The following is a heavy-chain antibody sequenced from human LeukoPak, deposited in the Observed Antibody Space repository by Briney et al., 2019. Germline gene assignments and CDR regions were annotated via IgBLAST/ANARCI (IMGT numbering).Heavy chain of an antibody. CDR2: IETSGST. Sequence: SETLSLTCTVSGASISSGGYFWSWIRQPAGKGVEWIGRIETSGSTNYNPSLKSRVTISVDTSKNQFSLKLRSVTAADTAVYYCARALCMNGICEWFDPWGQGTLVTVSS. CDR1: GASISSGGYF. V-gene: IGHV4-61*02. J-gene: IGHJ5*02. CDR3: ARALCMNGICEWFDP. D-gene: IGHD2-8*01.